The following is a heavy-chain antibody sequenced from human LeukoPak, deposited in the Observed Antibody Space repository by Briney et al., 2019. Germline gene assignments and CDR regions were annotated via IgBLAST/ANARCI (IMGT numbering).Heavy chain of an antibody. CDR3: ARGVYLGATVG. D-gene: IGHD1-26*01. CDR1: GYTFTSYG. V-gene: IGHV1-69*13. CDR2: IIPIFGTA. Sequence: ASVKVSCKASGYTFTSYGISWVRQAPGQGLEWMGGIIPIFGTANYAQKFQGRVMITADESTSTAYMELSSLRSEDTAVYYCARGVYLGATVGWGQGTLVTVSS. J-gene: IGHJ4*02.